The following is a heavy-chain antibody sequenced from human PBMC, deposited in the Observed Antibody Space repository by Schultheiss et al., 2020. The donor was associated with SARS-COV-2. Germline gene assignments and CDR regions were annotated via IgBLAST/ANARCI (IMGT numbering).Heavy chain of an antibody. Sequence: ASVKVSCKASGYTFTSYDINWVRQATGQGLEWMGWINPNSGGTNYAQKFQGRVTMTRNTSISTAYMELSSLRSEDTAVYFCARETSAGGFADYWGQGTLLTVSS. V-gene: IGHV1-8*01. D-gene: IGHD3-10*01. CDR3: ARETSAGGFADY. CDR1: GYTFTSYD. J-gene: IGHJ4*02. CDR2: INPNSGGT.